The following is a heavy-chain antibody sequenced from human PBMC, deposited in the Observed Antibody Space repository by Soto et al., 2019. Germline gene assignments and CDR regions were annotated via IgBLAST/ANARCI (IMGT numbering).Heavy chain of an antibody. Sequence: GGSLRLSCAASGFFVSSKYMTWVRQAPGKGLEWVSVIYTGGSTYYADSVKGRFTISRDNSKNTLYLQMNSLRVEDTAVYYCARDRGGVTLYYYYYYGMDVWGQGTTVTVSS. V-gene: IGHV3-53*01. CDR2: IYTGGST. CDR3: ARDRGGVTLYYYYYYGMDV. J-gene: IGHJ6*02. CDR1: GFFVSSKY. D-gene: IGHD3-16*01.